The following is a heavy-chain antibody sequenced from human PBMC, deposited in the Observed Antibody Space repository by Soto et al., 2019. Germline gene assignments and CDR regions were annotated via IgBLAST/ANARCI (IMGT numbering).Heavy chain of an antibody. CDR3: AAPYYDFWSGYYTAEAFDI. J-gene: IGHJ3*02. D-gene: IGHD3-3*01. CDR2: IYHSGST. CDR1: SGSISSSNW. Sequence: SETLSLTCAVSSGSISSSNWWSWVRQPPGKGLEWIGEIYHSGSTNYNPSLKSRVTISVDKSKNQFSLKLSSVTAADTAVFYCAAPYYDFWSGYYTAEAFDIWGQGTMVTVSS. V-gene: IGHV4-4*02.